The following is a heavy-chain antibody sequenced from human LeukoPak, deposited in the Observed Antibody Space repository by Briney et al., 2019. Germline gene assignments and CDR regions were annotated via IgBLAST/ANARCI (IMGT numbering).Heavy chain of an antibody. CDR3: AREAVTYGGNPGIDY. D-gene: IGHD4-23*01. Sequence: SETLSLTCTVSGGSISSYYWSWIRQPPGKGLEWIGYIYYSGSTNYNPSLKSRVTISVDTSKNQFSLKLSSVTAADTAVYYCAREAVTYGGNPGIDYWGQGTLVTVSS. CDR2: IYYSGST. V-gene: IGHV4-59*01. J-gene: IGHJ4*02. CDR1: GGSISSYY.